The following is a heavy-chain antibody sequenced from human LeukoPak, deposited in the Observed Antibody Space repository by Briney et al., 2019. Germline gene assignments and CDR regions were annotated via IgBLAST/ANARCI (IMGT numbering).Heavy chain of an antibody. D-gene: IGHD3-22*01. J-gene: IGHJ5*02. V-gene: IGHV4-34*01. Sequence: SETLSFTCAVYVGSFSGYYWSWIRQPPGKGLEWIGEINHSGSTNYNPSLKSRVTTSVDPSKNQVSLKLTSVTAADTAVYYCARVNYHDSGGSYWWFDPWGQGTRVTVSS. CDR2: INHSGST. CDR1: VGSFSGYY. CDR3: ARVNYHDSGGSYWWFDP.